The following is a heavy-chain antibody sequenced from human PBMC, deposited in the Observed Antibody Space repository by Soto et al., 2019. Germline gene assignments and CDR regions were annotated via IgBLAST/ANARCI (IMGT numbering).Heavy chain of an antibody. Sequence: QVQLQESGPGLVKPSGTLSLTCAVSGGSISSSNWGSWVRQPPGKGLEWIGEIYHSGSTNYNPSRKSRVTISVDKAKNQFSLKLSYVTAADTAVYYCARAAMGGSSWPFDYWGQGTLVTVSS. D-gene: IGHD6-13*01. CDR1: GGSISSSNW. J-gene: IGHJ4*02. CDR3: ARAAMGGSSWPFDY. V-gene: IGHV4-4*02. CDR2: IYHSGST.